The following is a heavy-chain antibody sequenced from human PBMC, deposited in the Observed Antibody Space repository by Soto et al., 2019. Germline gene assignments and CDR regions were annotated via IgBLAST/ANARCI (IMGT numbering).Heavy chain of an antibody. V-gene: IGHV3-30*18. D-gene: IGHD2-2*01. Sequence: AGGSLRLSCAASGFTFSSYGMHWVRQAPGKGLEWVAVISYDGSNKYYADSVKGRFTISRDNSKNTLYLQMNSLRAEDTAVYYCAKDVKDIVVVPAAIPIYYYYYMDVWGKGTTVTVSS. CDR2: ISYDGSNK. CDR1: GFTFSSYG. CDR3: AKDVKDIVVVPAAIPIYYYYYMDV. J-gene: IGHJ6*03.